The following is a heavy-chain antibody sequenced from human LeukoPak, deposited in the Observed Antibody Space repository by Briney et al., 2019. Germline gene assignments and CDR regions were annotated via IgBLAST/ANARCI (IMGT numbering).Heavy chain of an antibody. CDR2: INTNTGNP. Sequence: ASVKVSCKASGYTFTSYYMHWVRQAPGQGLEWMGWINTNTGNPTYAQGFTGRFVFSLDTSVSTAYLQISSLKAEDTAVYYCAREGIVLMVYAGNWFDPWGQGTLVTVSS. D-gene: IGHD2-8*01. J-gene: IGHJ5*02. CDR1: GYTFTSYY. CDR3: AREGIVLMVYAGNWFDP. V-gene: IGHV7-4-1*02.